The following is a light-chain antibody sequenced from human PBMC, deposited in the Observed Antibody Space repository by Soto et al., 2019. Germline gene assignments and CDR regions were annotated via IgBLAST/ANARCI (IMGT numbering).Light chain of an antibody. CDR2: GAS. CDR1: QSVSSSY. J-gene: IGKJ1*01. V-gene: IGKV3-20*01. Sequence: EIVLTQSPGTLSLSPGERATLSCRASQSVSSSYLAWYQQKPGQAPRLLIYGASSRATGIPDRFSGCGSGTDFTLTISRLEPEDFAVYYCQQYGSSQWTFGQGTKVDIK. CDR3: QQYGSSQWT.